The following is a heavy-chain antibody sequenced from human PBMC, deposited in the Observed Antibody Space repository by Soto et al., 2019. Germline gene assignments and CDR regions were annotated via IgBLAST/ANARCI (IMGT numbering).Heavy chain of an antibody. V-gene: IGHV3-23*01. J-gene: IGHJ4*02. Sequence: GGSLILSFASSGFTFSSYPLSLVRQAPGKGVGGVSLVSATAGTTYYTDSVKGRFTISRDNSRNTVYLQMNSLRADDTAVYYCAKDRLAGGFDYWGQGTLVTVSS. D-gene: IGHD3-16*01. CDR1: GFTFSSYP. CDR2: VSATAGTT. CDR3: AKDRLAGGFDY.